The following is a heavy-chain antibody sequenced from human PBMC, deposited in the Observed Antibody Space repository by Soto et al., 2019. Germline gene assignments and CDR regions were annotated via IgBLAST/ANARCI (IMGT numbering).Heavy chain of an antibody. J-gene: IGHJ6*03. CDR2: INPNSGGT. Sequence: ASVKVSCKASGYTFTGYYMHWVRQAPGQRLEWMGWINPNSGGTNYAQKFQGWVTMTRDTSISTAYMELSRLRSDDTAVYYCARGSYYGSGDYYYYMDVWGKGTTVTVSS. D-gene: IGHD3-10*01. V-gene: IGHV1-2*04. CDR3: ARGSYYGSGDYYYYMDV. CDR1: GYTFTGYY.